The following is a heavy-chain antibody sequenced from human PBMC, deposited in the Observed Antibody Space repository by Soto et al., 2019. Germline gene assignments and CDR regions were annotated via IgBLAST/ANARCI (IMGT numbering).Heavy chain of an antibody. CDR3: ARGTKGGSPPL. CDR1: GFAFSNYS. D-gene: IGHD1-7*01. CDR2: ISSSSTNT. V-gene: IGHV3-48*02. J-gene: IGHJ4*02. Sequence: EVQLVESGGGLVQPGGSLRLSCAGSGFAFSNYSTNWVRQAPGKGLEWVSYISSSSTNTYYAASVRGRFTISRDNAKNSLYLRMNSLKDEDTAVYYCARGTKGGSPPLWGQGTLVTVSS.